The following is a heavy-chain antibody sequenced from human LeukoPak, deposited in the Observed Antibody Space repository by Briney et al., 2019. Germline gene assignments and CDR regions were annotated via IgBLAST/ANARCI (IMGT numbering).Heavy chain of an antibody. CDR3: ARASYCGGDCYSGDYYYYMDV. Sequence: SETLSLTCTVSGGSISSSSYYWGWIRQPPGKGLEWIGSIYYSGSTYYNPSLKSRVTISVDTSKNQFSLKLSSVTAADTAVYYCARASYCGGDCYSGDYYYYMDVWGKGTTVTVSS. D-gene: IGHD2-21*02. V-gene: IGHV4-39*07. CDR1: GGSISSSSYY. J-gene: IGHJ6*03. CDR2: IYYSGST.